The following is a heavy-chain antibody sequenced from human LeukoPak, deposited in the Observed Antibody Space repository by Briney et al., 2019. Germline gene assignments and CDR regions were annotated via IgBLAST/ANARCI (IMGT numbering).Heavy chain of an antibody. CDR2: MNPNSGNT. J-gene: IGHJ4*02. V-gene: IGHV1-8*01. D-gene: IGHD3-9*01. CDR1: GYTFTSYD. CDR3: ARGSVLTGLFYY. Sequence: ASVKVSCRASGYTFTSYDIDWVRQAPGQGLEWMGWMNPNSGNTGYAQKFQGRVTMTRNTSISTAYMELSSLRSEDTAVYYCARGSVLTGLFYYWGQGTLVTVSS.